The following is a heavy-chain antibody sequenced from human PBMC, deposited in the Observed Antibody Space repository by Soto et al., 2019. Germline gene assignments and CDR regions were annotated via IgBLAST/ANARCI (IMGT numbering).Heavy chain of an antibody. CDR1: GGTFSSYA. J-gene: IGHJ6*02. CDR3: ARSQGSSTSLEIYYYYYYGMDV. V-gene: IGHV1-69*01. CDR2: IIPISDTT. D-gene: IGHD2-2*01. Sequence: SCKASGGTFSSYAISWVRQAPGQGLEWMGGIIPISDTTNYAQKFQGRVTITADESTSTAYMELSSLRSEDTAVYYCARSQGSSTSLEIYYYYYYGMDVWGQGTTVTVSS.